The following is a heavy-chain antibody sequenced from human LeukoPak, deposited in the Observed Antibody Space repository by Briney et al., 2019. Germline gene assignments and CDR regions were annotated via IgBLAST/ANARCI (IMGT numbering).Heavy chain of an antibody. CDR2: INPSGGGT. Sequence: ASVKVSCKASGYTFTSYYMHWVRQAPGQGLEWMGIINPSGGGTRYAQKFQGRVTMTRDTSTSTVYMELSSLRSEDTAVYYCARGSPFYSGYAVQLDYWGQGTLVTVSS. V-gene: IGHV1-46*01. CDR1: GYTFTSYY. J-gene: IGHJ4*02. D-gene: IGHD5-12*01. CDR3: ARGSPFYSGYAVQLDY.